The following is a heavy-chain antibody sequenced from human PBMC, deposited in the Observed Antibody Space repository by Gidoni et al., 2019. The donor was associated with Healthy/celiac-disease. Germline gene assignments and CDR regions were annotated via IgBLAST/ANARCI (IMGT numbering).Heavy chain of an antibody. D-gene: IGHD2-8*01. Sequence: QVQLQESGPGLVKPSETLSLTCTVSGGSISSYYWSWIRQPPGKGLEWIGNIYYSGSTNYNPSLKSRVTISVDTSKNQFSLKLSSVTAADTAVYYCARQNGVSLSVGWFDPWGQGTLVTVSS. CDR3: ARQNGVSLSVGWFDP. V-gene: IGHV4-59*08. CDR2: IYYSGST. J-gene: IGHJ5*02. CDR1: GGSISSYY.